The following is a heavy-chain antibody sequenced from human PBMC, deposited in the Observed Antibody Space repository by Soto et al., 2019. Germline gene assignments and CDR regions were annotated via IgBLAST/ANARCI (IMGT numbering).Heavy chain of an antibody. CDR2: IFYSGAF. CDR1: GGKSSSHG. Sequence: PSEILCLPWTVAGGKSSSHGCRWIRQPQGKGLEWIGYIFYSGAFYYTPSLRGRVMILADTSKNHFTLRLSSVTAADTAVYYCARAPETPSIFGVALPSFFDSWRQGTQDTVTP. V-gene: IGHV4-59*06. CDR3: ARAPETPSIFGVALPSFFDS. D-gene: IGHD3-3*01. J-gene: IGHJ4*02.